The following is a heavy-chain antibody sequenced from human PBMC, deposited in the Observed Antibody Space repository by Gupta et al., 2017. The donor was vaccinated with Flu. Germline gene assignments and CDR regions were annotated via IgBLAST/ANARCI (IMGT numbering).Heavy chain of an antibody. D-gene: IGHD2-2*01. Sequence: QAPGQGLEWVAIISYDGNTKYYPDSLKGRFTISRDNSKNTLYLQMNSLRDEDTAVYYCAREPTPRTAYYFDSWGHGTLVTVSS. J-gene: IGHJ4*01. V-gene: IGHV3-30-3*01. CDR3: AREPTPRTAYYFDS. CDR2: ISYDGNTK.